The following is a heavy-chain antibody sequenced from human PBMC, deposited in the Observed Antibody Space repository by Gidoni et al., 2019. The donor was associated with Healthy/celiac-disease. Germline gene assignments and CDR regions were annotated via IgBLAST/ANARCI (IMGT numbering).Heavy chain of an antibody. Sequence: EVQLLESGGGLVQPGGSLRLSCAASGFTFSSYARSWVRQAPGKGLGWGSAISGSGGSTYYADSVKGRFTISRDNSKNTLYLQMNSLRAEDTAVYYCAKDGLAAAGRRGFDYWGQGTLVTVSS. CDR3: AKDGLAAAGRRGFDY. V-gene: IGHV3-23*01. CDR1: GFTFSSYA. D-gene: IGHD6-13*01. CDR2: ISGSGGST. J-gene: IGHJ4*02.